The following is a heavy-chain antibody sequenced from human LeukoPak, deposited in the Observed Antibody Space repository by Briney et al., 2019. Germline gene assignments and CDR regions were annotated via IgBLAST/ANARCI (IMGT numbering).Heavy chain of an antibody. Sequence: GGPLRLSCAASGFTFPNAWMSWLRQAPGKGLEWVGHIKRRTDGGTTDYAAPVKGRFTISRDDSEHTLYLQMNSLKTEDTAVYYCATPGRIPEAANWFDPWGQGTLVTVSS. CDR2: IKRRTDGGTT. J-gene: IGHJ5*02. CDR1: GFTFPNAW. CDR3: ATPGRIPEAANWFDP. D-gene: IGHD6-13*01. V-gene: IGHV3-15*01.